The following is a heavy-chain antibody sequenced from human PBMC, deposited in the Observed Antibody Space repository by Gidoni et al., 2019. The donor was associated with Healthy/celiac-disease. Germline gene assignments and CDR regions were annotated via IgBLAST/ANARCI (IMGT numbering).Heavy chain of an antibody. CDR1: GYTFTSYY. CDR3: AKGDSSGWYGEGAFDI. V-gene: IGHV1-46*01. CDR2: INPRGGST. D-gene: IGHD6-19*01. Sequence: QVQLVQSWAAVTQPGASVKVSCKASGYTFTSYYMHWVRQAPGQGLEWMGIINPRGGSTSYAQKFQGRVTMNRDTSTSKVYMELSSLRSEETAVYDCAKGDSSGWYGEGAFDIWGQGTMVTVSS. J-gene: IGHJ3*02.